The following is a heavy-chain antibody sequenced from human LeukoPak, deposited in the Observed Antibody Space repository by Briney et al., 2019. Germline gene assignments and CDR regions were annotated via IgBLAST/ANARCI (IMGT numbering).Heavy chain of an antibody. J-gene: IGHJ4*02. CDR1: GSSFTSYW. V-gene: IGHV5-51*01. CDR3: ARDNYGDYVTFDY. Sequence: GASLKISCQGSGSSFTSYWIGWVRQLPGKGLEWMGIIYPGDSDTRYSPSFQGQVTISADKSISTAYLQWSSLKASDTAMYYCARDNYGDYVTFDYWGQGTLVTVSS. D-gene: IGHD4-17*01. CDR2: IYPGDSDT.